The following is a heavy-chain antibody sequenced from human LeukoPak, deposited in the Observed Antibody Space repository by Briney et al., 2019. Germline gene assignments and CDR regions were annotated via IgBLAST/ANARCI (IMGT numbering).Heavy chain of an antibody. CDR2: ISWNSGSI. D-gene: IGHD5-18*01. J-gene: IGHJ4*02. V-gene: IGHV3-9*01. Sequence: PGRSLRLSCEASGYTFDDYAMHWVRQAPGKGLEWVSAISWNSGSIGYADSVKGRFTISRDNGKNSLYLQMNSLRTEDTALYYCAKGHTYGLGESYLDFWGREPWSPFPQ. CDR3: AKGHTYGLGESYLDF. CDR1: GYTFDDYA.